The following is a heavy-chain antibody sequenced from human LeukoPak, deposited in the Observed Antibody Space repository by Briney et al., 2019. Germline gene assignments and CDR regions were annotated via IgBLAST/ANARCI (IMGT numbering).Heavy chain of an antibody. Sequence: GGSLRLSCAASGFTFSDYYMSWIRQAPGEGLEWVSYISSSTSYTSYADSVKGRFTISRDNAKNSLFLQMNSLRAEDTAVYYCARDLSRWELDYWGQGTLVTVSS. D-gene: IGHD1-26*01. CDR3: ARDLSRWELDY. CDR2: ISSSTSYT. V-gene: IGHV3-11*05. CDR1: GFTFSDYY. J-gene: IGHJ4*02.